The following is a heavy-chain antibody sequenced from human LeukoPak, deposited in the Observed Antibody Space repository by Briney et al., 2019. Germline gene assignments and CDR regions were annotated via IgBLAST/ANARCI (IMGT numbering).Heavy chain of an antibody. V-gene: IGHV1-2*02. CDR1: GYTFTGYY. CDR3: ARDWWELLVYGAPADAFDI. J-gene: IGHJ3*02. D-gene: IGHD1-26*01. CDR2: IDPNSGDT. Sequence: GASVKVSCKASGYTFTGYYIHWVRQAPGQGLEWMGWIDPNSGDTNYAQNFQGRVTMTRYTSITTAYMELSSLRSDDTAVYYCARDWWELLVYGAPADAFDIWGKGTTVTISS.